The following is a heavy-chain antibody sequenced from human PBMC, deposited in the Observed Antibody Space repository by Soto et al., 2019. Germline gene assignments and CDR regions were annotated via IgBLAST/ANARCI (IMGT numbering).Heavy chain of an antibody. Sequence: QVRLQESGPGLVKPSETLSLTCTVSGGSTSIYYWNWIRQVPGKGLEWIGYINDNGNTNYNPSLMSRATISIDTSKNEFSLTLRSMTAADTAVYYCAREGLAWGASDFGPDVWGQGTTVTVSS. CDR3: AREGLAWGASDFGPDV. J-gene: IGHJ6*02. V-gene: IGHV4-59*01. CDR2: INDNGNT. D-gene: IGHD1-26*01. CDR1: GGSTSIYY.